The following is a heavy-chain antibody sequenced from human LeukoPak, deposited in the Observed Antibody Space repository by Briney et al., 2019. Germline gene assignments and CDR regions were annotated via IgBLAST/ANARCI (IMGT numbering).Heavy chain of an antibody. D-gene: IGHD5-24*01. V-gene: IGHV3-30-3*01. Sequence: GRSLRLSCAASGFTFSSYAMHWVRQAPGKGLEWVAVISYDGSNKYYADSVKGRFTISRDNSKNTLYLQMNSLRAEDTAVYYCAKEGMATEYYFDYWGQGTLVTVSS. CDR3: AKEGMATEYYFDY. CDR1: GFTFSSYA. J-gene: IGHJ4*02. CDR2: ISYDGSNK.